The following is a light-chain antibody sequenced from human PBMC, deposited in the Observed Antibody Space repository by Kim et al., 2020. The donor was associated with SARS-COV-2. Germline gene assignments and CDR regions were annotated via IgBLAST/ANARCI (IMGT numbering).Light chain of an antibody. CDR1: QSVSSN. CDR2: GAS. V-gene: IGKV3-15*01. CDR3: QQYNNWPNT. J-gene: IGKJ2*01. Sequence: EIVMTQSPATLSVSPGERATLSCRASQSVSSNLAWYQQKPGQAPRLLIYGASTRATGIPARFSGSGSGTEFTLTISSLQSEDFAVYYCQQYNNWPNTCGQGTKLEI.